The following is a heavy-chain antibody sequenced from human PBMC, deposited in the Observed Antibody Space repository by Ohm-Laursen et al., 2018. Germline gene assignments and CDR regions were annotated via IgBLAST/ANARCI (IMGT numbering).Heavy chain of an antibody. CDR1: GDSVSSHH. V-gene: IGHV4-4*07. D-gene: IGHD4-23*01. CDR2: IYSSGST. CDR3: ARDLLPYGGNFDNAFDV. J-gene: IGHJ3*01. Sequence: SDTLSLTCTVSGDSVSSHHWTWIRQPAGQGLEWIGRIYSSGSTTYNPSLKSRVTMSIDTSKNQFSLKLISVTAADTAVYYCARDLLPYGGNFDNAFDVWCQGTMVAVSS.